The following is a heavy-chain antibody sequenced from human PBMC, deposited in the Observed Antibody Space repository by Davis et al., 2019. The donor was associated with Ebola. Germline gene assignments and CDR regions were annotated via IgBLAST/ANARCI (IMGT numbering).Heavy chain of an antibody. J-gene: IGHJ4*02. CDR1: DGSISTHY. CDR2: IYDSGRT. D-gene: IGHD3-16*01. Sequence: PSETLSLTCTFSDGSISTHYWNWIRQAPGKGLEWVGIIYDSGRTHYNPSLESRVRISADTSKNQFSLKLRSVTAADTAVYYCVRFGLGAYWGQGTLVTVSS. CDR3: VRFGLGAY. V-gene: IGHV4-59*11.